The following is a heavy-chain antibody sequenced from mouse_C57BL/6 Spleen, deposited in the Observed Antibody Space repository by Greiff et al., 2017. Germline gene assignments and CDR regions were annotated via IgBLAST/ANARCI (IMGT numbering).Heavy chain of an antibody. V-gene: IGHV1-61*01. D-gene: IGHD2-4*01. CDR1: GYTFTSYW. CDR2: IYPSDSET. CDR3: ARSAIYYDYGLFAY. J-gene: IGHJ3*01. Sequence: QVQLQQPGAELVRPGSSVKLSCKASGYTFTSYWMDWVKQRPGQGLEWIGNIYPSDSETHYNQKFKDKAILTVDKSSSTAYMQLSSLTSEDSAVYYCARSAIYYDYGLFAYWGQGTLVTVSA.